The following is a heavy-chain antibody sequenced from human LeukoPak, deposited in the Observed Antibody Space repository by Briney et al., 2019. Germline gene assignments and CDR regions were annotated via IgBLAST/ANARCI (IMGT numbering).Heavy chain of an antibody. Sequence: GGSLRLSCAASGFTFSSYEMNWVRQAAGKGLEWVANINEDGSKRFHAHSVEGRFTISRDNGKKVMFLQMNNLRAEDTALYYCTTSNYGRRDFWGQRIPVTVSS. J-gene: IGHJ4*02. CDR3: TTSNYGRRDF. CDR2: INEDGSKR. CDR1: GFTFSSYE. D-gene: IGHD4-17*01. V-gene: IGHV3-7*01.